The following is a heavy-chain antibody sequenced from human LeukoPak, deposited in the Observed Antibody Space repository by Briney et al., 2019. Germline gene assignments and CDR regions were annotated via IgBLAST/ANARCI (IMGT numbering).Heavy chain of an antibody. CDR3: AREGRAAAFDI. D-gene: IGHD2-15*01. J-gene: IGHJ3*02. V-gene: IGHV3-33*01. CDR1: GFTFSSYG. Sequence: QTGGSLRLSCAASGFTFSSYGMHWVRQAPGKGLEWVAVIWYDGSNKYYADSVKGRFTISRDNSKNTLYLQMNSLRAEDTAVCYCAREGRAAAFDIWGQGTMVTVSS. CDR2: IWYDGSNK.